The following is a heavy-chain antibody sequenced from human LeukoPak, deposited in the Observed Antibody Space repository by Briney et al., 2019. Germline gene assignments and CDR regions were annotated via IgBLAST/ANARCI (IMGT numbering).Heavy chain of an antibody. V-gene: IGHV3-7*01. J-gene: IGHJ4*02. CDR3: ARDKGPYGYSYGLDY. Sequence: GGSLRLSCAASGFTFSSFWVSWVRQAPGKGLEWVANIKQDGSEKYYVDSVKGRFTISRDNAKTSLYLQMNSLRAEDTAVYYCARDKGPYGYSYGLDYWGQGTLVTVSS. CDR2: IKQDGSEK. D-gene: IGHD5-18*01. CDR1: GFTFSSFW.